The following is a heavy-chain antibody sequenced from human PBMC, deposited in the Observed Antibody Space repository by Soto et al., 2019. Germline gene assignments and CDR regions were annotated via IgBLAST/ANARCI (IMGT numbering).Heavy chain of an antibody. J-gene: IGHJ5*02. CDR3: ARGRTGLLWFGELLNWFDP. D-gene: IGHD3-10*01. CDR1: GGSFIGYY. V-gene: IGHV4-34*01. Sequence: SETLSLTCAVYGGSFIGYYWSWILQPPWKGLEWIGEINHSGSTNYNPSLKSRVTISVDTSKNQFSLKLSSVTAADTAVYYCARGRTGLLWFGELLNWFDPWGQGTLVT. CDR2: INHSGST.